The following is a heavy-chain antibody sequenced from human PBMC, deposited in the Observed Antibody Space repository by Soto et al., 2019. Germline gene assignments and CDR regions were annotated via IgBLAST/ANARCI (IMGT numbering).Heavy chain of an antibody. CDR2: XSGSAATT. J-gene: IGHJ6*03. Sequence: EVQLLESGGGLVQPGGSLRLSCAASGFTFSSYAMSWVRQAPGKGLXWVSXXSGSAATTFYADSVKGRFXVXXDXXXXXXXXXXXXLRAEDTAVYYCARGPRYCSGYSCDYYMDVWGKGTTVTVSS. CDR3: ARGPRYCSGYSCDYYMDV. V-gene: IGHV3-23*01. D-gene: IGHD2-15*01. CDR1: GFTFSSYA.